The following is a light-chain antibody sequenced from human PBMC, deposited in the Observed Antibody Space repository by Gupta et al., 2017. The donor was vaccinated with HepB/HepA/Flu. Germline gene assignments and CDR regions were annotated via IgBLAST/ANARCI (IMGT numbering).Light chain of an antibody. CDR2: GAS. CDR1: QSVSSNY. V-gene: IGKV3-20*01. CDR3: QQYSTSPFT. J-gene: IGKJ2*01. Sequence: EIVLTQSSGTLSLSPGERAALSCRASQSVSSNYLAWYQQKPGQAPRLLIYGASSRATGIPDRFSGSGSGTDFTLTISRLEPEDFAVYYCQQYSTSPFTFGQGTXLEIK.